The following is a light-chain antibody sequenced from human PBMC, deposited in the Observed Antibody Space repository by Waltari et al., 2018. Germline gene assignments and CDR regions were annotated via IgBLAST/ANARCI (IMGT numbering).Light chain of an antibody. Sequence: QSALTQPASVSGSPGQSITISCTGTSSDVGGYNYVSWYQQHPGKAPRLMIYDVSNRPSGVSNRFSGSKSGNTASLTISRLQAEDEADYHCSSYTSSSTLIFGGGTKLTVL. CDR2: DVS. J-gene: IGLJ2*01. CDR1: SSDVGGYNY. V-gene: IGLV2-14*03. CDR3: SSYTSSSTLI.